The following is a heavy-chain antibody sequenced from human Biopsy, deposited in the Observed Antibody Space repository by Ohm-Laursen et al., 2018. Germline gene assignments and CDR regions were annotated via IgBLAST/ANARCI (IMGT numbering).Heavy chain of an antibody. V-gene: IGHV3-11*01. J-gene: IGHJ6*02. CDR1: GFSFSDYH. CDR3: ARDTRWSPYSMDV. D-gene: IGHD4-23*01. Sequence: SLRLSCAASGFSFSDYHMRWIRQAPGRGLGGVSYISGGGTIYYGDSMKGRVTISRDNAKNSLYLQMHSLRAEDTAVYYCARDTRWSPYSMDVWGQGTTVTVSS. CDR2: ISGGGTI.